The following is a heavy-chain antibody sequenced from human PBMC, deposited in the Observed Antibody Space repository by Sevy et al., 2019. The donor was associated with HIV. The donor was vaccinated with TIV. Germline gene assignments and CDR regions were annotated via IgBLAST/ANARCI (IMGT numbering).Heavy chain of an antibody. J-gene: IGHJ6*02. CDR1: GGTFSSYA. Sequence: ASVKVSCKASGGTFSSYAISWVRQAPGQGLEWMGGIIPIFGTSNYAQKFQGRVTITADESTSTTYMELSSRRSKYTAVYYCASRVEDTVVVPAADYGMDVWGQGTTVTVSS. CDR2: IIPIFGTS. CDR3: ASRVEDTVVVPAADYGMDV. D-gene: IGHD2-2*01. V-gene: IGHV1-69*13.